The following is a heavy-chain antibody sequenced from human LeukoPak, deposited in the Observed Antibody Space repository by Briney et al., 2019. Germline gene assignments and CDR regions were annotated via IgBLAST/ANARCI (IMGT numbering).Heavy chain of an antibody. V-gene: IGHV4-34*01. D-gene: IGHD2-21*01. CDR3: ARHMDS. Sequence: PSETLSLTCAVYGGSFSGYYWTWIRQTPEKGLEWIGEMNPSGSTNYNPSLKSRVTISVDTSKNQFSLELSSVTAADTAVYYCARHMDSWGQGTLVTVSS. CDR1: GGSFSGYY. J-gene: IGHJ1*01. CDR2: MNPSGST.